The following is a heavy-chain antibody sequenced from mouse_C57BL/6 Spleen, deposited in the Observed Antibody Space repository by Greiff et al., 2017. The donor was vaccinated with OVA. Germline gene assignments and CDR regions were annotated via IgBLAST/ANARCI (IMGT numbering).Heavy chain of an antibody. J-gene: IGHJ2*01. CDR3: ARHEVHYYGSSYYFDY. V-gene: IGHV1-62-2*01. CDR2: FYPGSGSI. Sequence: QVQLQQSGAELVKPGASVKLSCKASGYTFTEYTIHWVKQRSGQGLEWIGWFYPGSGSIKYNEKFKDKATLTADKSSSTVYMELSRLTSKDSAVYFCARHEVHYYGSSYYFDYWGQGTTLTVSS. CDR1: GYTFTEYT. D-gene: IGHD1-1*01.